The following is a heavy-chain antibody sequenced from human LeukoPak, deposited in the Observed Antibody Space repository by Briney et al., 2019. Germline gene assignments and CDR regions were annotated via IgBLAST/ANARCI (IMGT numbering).Heavy chain of an antibody. CDR3: ARDYGSGSYHDY. D-gene: IGHD3-10*01. Sequence: GSLRLSCAASGFTFDDYGMSWVRQAPGKGLEWVSGINWNGGSTGYADSVKGRFTISRDNAKNSLYLQMNSLRAEDTALYYCARDYGSGSYHDYWGQGTLVTVSS. CDR2: INWNGGST. CDR1: GFTFDDYG. V-gene: IGHV3-20*04. J-gene: IGHJ4*02.